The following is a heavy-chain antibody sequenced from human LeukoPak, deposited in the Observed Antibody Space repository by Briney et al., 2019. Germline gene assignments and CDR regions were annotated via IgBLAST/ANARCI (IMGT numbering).Heavy chain of an antibody. CDR2: INWNGGST. D-gene: IGHD1-1*01. CDR1: GFTFDDYG. J-gene: IGHJ4*02. V-gene: IGHV3-20*04. CDR3: ARPLQGSELEPSLDY. Sequence: GGSLRLSCAASGFTFDDYGMSWVRQAPGKGLEWVSGINWNGGSTGYADSVKGRFTISRDNAKNSLYLQMNSLRAEDTAVYYCARPLQGSELEPSLDYWGRGTLVTVSS.